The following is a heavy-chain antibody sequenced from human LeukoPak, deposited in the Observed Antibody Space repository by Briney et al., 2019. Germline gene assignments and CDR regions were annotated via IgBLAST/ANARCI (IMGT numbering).Heavy chain of an antibody. Sequence: GGSLRLSCAASGFTFSSYSMNWVRQAPGKGLEWVSSISSSSSYIYYADSVKGRFTISRDNAKNSLYLQMNSLRAEDTAVYYCVRDGYRPEGAFDIWGQGTMVTVSS. D-gene: IGHD5-12*01. V-gene: IGHV3-21*04. J-gene: IGHJ3*02. CDR2: ISSSSSYI. CDR1: GFTFSSYS. CDR3: VRDGYRPEGAFDI.